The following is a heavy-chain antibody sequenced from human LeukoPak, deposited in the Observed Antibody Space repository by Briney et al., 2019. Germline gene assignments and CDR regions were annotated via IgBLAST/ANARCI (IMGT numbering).Heavy chain of an antibody. Sequence: EGSLRLSCAASGFTFSSYSMNWVRQAPGKGLEWVSAIGGSDGTTYYTDSAKGRFTVSRDNSKSTLYLQMSSLRAEDTAVYYCAIPTELMLDCWGQGTLVTVSS. CDR1: GFTFSSYS. D-gene: IGHD1-7*01. J-gene: IGHJ4*02. V-gene: IGHV3-23*01. CDR3: AIPTELMLDC. CDR2: IGGSDGTT.